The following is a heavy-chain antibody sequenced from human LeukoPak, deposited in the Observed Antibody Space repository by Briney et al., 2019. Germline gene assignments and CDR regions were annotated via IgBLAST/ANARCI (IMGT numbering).Heavy chain of an antibody. CDR3: ARALQSYDYGPIDF. Sequence: GGSLRLSCAASGFTFSTYSMNGVREARGEGGEWVSSISSSGSYIYSANSVKGRFTISRDNAKNSLYLQMNSLRAEDTAVYYCARALQSYDYGPIDFWGHGTLVTVSS. CDR1: GFTFSTYS. CDR2: ISSSGSYI. J-gene: IGHJ4*01. D-gene: IGHD4-17*01. V-gene: IGHV3-21*06.